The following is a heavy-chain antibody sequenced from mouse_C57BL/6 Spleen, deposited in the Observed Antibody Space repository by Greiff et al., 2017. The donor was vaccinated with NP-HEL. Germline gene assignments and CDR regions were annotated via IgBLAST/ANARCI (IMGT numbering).Heavy chain of an antibody. CDR2: IRNKANGYTT. V-gene: IGHV7-3*01. D-gene: IGHD2-1*01. CDR1: GFTFTDYY. CDR3: ASHHGKGYYAMDY. Sequence: EVQLLESGGGLVQPGGSLSLSCAASGFTFTDYYMSWVRQPPGKALEWLGFIRNKANGYTTEYSASVKGRFTISRATSPSNLYLQMNARRAEDSATYYYASHHGKGYYAMDYWGQGTSVTVSS. J-gene: IGHJ4*01.